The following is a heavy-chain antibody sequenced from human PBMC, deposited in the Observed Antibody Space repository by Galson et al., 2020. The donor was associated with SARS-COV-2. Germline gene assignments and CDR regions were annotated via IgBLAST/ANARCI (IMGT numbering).Heavy chain of an antibody. V-gene: IGHV3-23*01. J-gene: IGHJ4*02. CDR2: ISATNCHT. CDR1: GFAFSSYA. Sequence: GESLKISCAASGFAFSSYAMIWVRQTPGKGLEWVACISATNCHTQYGDSVKGRFASSRDNSKNTLFLQMNSLRAEDTAVDYCAKLGGNWHYFYYWGQGTLVTVSS. D-gene: IGHD2-15*01. CDR3: AKLGGNWHYFYY.